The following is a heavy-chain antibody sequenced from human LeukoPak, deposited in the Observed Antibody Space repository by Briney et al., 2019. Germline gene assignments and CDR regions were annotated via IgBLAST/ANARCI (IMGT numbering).Heavy chain of an antibody. J-gene: IGHJ2*01. CDR3: ARGRWWILDWYFDL. D-gene: IGHD5-18*01. Sequence: PGGSLRLSCAASEFTVSSNYMNWVRQAPGKGLEWVSVIYVGGTTYYADSVKGRFTISRDSSKNTLYLQMNNPRADDTAVYYCARGRWWILDWYFDLWGRGTLVTVSS. V-gene: IGHV3-53*01. CDR2: IYVGGTT. CDR1: EFTVSSNY.